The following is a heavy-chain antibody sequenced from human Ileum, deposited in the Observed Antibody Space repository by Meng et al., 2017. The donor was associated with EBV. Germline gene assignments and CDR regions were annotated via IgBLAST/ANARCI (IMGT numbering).Heavy chain of an antibody. CDR2: LYWDNDR. D-gene: IGHD6-13*01. J-gene: IGHJ4*02. V-gene: IGHV2-5*02. Sequence: QITLRESGPTVEKPTESLTLICTFSGLALATSGVGVGWIRQPPGKATECLAILYWDNDRRYNPSLKARLAISKDTSKNQVVLTMTNMGPVDTAIYYCAHRLSGSTWDGGYFDYWGQGILVTVSS. CDR3: AHRLSGSTWDGGYFDY. CDR1: GLALATSGVG.